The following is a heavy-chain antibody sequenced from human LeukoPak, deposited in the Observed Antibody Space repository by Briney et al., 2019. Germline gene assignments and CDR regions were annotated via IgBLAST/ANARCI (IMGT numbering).Heavy chain of an antibody. CDR3: VKDSTLWFGELLSGFDY. V-gene: IGHV3-64D*06. Sequence: GGALRLSCSACGFTFSSYAMHWVRQAPGKGLEYVSGISSNGGSTYYADSVKGRFTISRDNSKNTLYLQMSSLRAEDTAVYYCVKDSTLWFGELLSGFDYWGQGTLVTVSS. CDR1: GFTFSSYA. D-gene: IGHD3-10*01. J-gene: IGHJ4*02. CDR2: ISSNGGST.